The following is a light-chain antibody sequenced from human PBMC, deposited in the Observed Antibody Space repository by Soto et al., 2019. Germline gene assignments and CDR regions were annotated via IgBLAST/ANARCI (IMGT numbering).Light chain of an antibody. CDR2: KAS. Sequence: DVQVTQSPSTLSASVGDRVTITCRVSQNINTWLAWYQEKPGKVPKLLIYKASSLQTGVPSRFSGSGSGTEFSLIISSLQPDDLATYYCQQYKSFSEVSFGGGTRV. J-gene: IGKJ4*01. V-gene: IGKV1-5*03. CDR1: QNINTW. CDR3: QQYKSFSEVS.